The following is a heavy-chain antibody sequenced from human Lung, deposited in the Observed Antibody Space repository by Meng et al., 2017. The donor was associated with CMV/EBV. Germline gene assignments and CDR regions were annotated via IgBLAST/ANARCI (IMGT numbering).Heavy chain of an antibody. Sequence: GESLKISCAASGFTFSRYGMNWVRQAPGKGLEWVSSIIRSSSNIYYADSVKGRFTISRDNAKNSLDLQMNSLRAEDADVYYCARGGFWGQGTLVTVSS. CDR1: GFTFSRYG. V-gene: IGHV3-21*01. CDR3: ARGGF. CDR2: IIRSSSNI. J-gene: IGHJ4*02.